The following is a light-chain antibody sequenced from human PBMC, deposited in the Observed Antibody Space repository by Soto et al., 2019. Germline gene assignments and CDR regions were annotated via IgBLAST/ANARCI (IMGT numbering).Light chain of an antibody. J-gene: IGKJ4*01. CDR1: HSVSSY. CDR3: QQRDNWPWT. Sequence: EIALTQSPATLSLSPGERATLSCRASHSVSSYLAWYQQKPGQAPRLLIYDTSKRSTGIPARFSGSGSGTDFTLTVSSLEPEDFGVYYCQQRDNWPWTFGGGTEVEIK. CDR2: DTS. V-gene: IGKV3-11*01.